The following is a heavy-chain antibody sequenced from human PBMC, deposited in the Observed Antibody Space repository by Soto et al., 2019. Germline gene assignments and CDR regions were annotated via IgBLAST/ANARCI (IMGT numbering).Heavy chain of an antibody. V-gene: IGHV4-34*01. CDR2: INHSGST. Sequence: SETLSLTCAVYGGSFSGYYWSWIRQPPGKGLEWIGEINHSGSTNYNPSLKSRVTISVDTSKNQFSLKLSSVTAADTAVYYCARGPVLRFCYDYWGQGTLVTVSS. CDR1: GGSFSGYY. J-gene: IGHJ4*02. D-gene: IGHD3-3*01. CDR3: ARGPVLRFCYDY.